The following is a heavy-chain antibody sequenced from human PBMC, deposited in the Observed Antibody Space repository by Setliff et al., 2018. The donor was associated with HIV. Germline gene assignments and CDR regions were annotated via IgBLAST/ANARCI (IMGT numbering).Heavy chain of an antibody. D-gene: IGHD3-22*01. V-gene: IGHV3-73*01. CDR2: IRSEAKSYAT. CDR1: GFVFSVSA. J-gene: IGHJ5*01. Sequence: GGSLRLSCAASGFVFSVSAIHWVRQASGKGLEWVGRIRSEAKSYATAYTASVKGRFTISRDGSKNMAYLQMNSLKVEDTAVYYCARVLSSGYAGPFDSWGQGILVTVSS. CDR3: ARVLSSGYAGPFDS.